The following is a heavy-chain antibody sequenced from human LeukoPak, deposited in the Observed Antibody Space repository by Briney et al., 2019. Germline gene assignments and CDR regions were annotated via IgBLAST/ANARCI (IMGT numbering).Heavy chain of an antibody. J-gene: IGHJ4*02. Sequence: SETLSLTCTVSGGSISSYYWSWLRQPPGQGLEWIGYIYYSGSTNYNPSLKSRVTISVDTSKNQFSLKLSSVTAADTAVYYCARFGNYDLWSGYIGYWGQGTLVTVSS. D-gene: IGHD3-3*01. CDR2: IYYSGST. CDR1: GGSISSYY. CDR3: ARFGNYDLWSGYIGY. V-gene: IGHV4-59*01.